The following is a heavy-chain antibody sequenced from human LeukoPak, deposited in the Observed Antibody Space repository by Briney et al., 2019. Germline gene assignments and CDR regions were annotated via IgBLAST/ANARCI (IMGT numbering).Heavy chain of an antibody. CDR1: GDSISSYY. CDR3: ARERAVTTYYYFDY. D-gene: IGHD4-17*01. V-gene: IGHV4-59*01. Sequence: SETLSLTCAVSGDSISSYYWSWIRQPPGKGLERIGYIYYSGSTNYNPSLKSRVTISVDTSKNQFSLKLSSVTAADTAVYYCARERAVTTYYYFDYWGQGTLVTVSS. J-gene: IGHJ4*02. CDR2: IYYSGST.